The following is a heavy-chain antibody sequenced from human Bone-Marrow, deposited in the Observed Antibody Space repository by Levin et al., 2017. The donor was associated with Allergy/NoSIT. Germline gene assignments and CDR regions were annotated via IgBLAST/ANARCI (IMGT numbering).Heavy chain of an antibody. CDR1: GYTFSDYY. CDR3: AREVDTGMVDDDLDF. Sequence: PGGSLRLSCKASGYTFSDYYIHWVRQAPGQGLEWMGWINPHTGSTKYAEKIQGRVTMTRDTSINTAYMEVSGLRSDDTAVYYCAREVDTGMVDDDLDFWGQGGLVTVSS. D-gene: IGHD5-18*01. J-gene: IGHJ4*02. V-gene: IGHV1-2*02. CDR2: INPHTGST.